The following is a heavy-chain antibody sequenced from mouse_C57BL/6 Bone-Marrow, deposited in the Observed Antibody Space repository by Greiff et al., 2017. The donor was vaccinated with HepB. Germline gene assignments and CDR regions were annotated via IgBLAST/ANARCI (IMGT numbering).Heavy chain of an antibody. CDR2: ISNGGGST. CDR1: GFTFSDYY. J-gene: IGHJ1*03. V-gene: IGHV5-12*01. Sequence: EVKVEESGGGLVQPGGSLKLSCAASGFTFSDYYMYWVRQTPEKRLEWVAYISNGGGSTYYPDTVKGRFTISRDNAKNTLYLQMSRLKSEDTAMYYCARPTEYYGSSYGWYFDVWGTGTTVTVSS. CDR3: ARPTEYYGSSYGWYFDV. D-gene: IGHD1-1*01.